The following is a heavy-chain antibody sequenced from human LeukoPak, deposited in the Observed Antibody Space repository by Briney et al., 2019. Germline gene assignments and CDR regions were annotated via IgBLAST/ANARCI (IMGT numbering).Heavy chain of an antibody. CDR3: ARDRDYDYVWGSYRPDYFDY. CDR1: GFTFSSYT. CDR2: ITSSSYI. J-gene: IGHJ4*02. Sequence: GGSLRLSCAASGFTFSSYTINWVRQAPGKGLEWASSITSSSYIYYADSVKGRFTISRDNAKNSLYLQMNSLRAEDTAVYYCARDRDYDYVWGSYRPDYFDYRGQGTLVTVSS. V-gene: IGHV3-21*01. D-gene: IGHD3-16*02.